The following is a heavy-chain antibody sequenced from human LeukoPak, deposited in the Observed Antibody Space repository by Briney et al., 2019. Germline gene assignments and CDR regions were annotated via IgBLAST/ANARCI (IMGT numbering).Heavy chain of an antibody. CDR3: ARGSGDGYSKFDY. D-gene: IGHD5-24*01. Sequence: PSETLSLTCTVSGGSISSGGYYWSWIRHHPGKGLEWIGYIYYSGSTYYNPSLKSRVTISVDTSKNQFSLKLSSVTAADTAVYYCARGSGDGYSKFDYWGQGTLVTVSS. CDR1: GGSISSGGYY. J-gene: IGHJ4*02. V-gene: IGHV4-31*03. CDR2: IYYSGST.